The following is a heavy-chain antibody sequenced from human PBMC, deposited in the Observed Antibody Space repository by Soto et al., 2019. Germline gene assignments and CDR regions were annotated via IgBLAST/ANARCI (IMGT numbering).Heavy chain of an antibody. CDR3: AKDHGMDV. CDR1: GFTFSDYA. V-gene: IGHV3-23*01. J-gene: IGHJ6*02. Sequence: EVQVLESGGGLAQPGGSLRLSCVASGFTFSDYAMAWVRQSPGKGLEWVSSISGCGGSTYYADSVKGRFTISRDNSKNTVFLQMNSLRAEDTAVYYCAKDHGMDVWGQGATVTVSS. CDR2: ISGCGGST.